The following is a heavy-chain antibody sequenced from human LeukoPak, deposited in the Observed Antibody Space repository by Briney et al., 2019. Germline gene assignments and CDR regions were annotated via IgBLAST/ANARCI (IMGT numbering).Heavy chain of an antibody. CDR3: AKDYYDSSAYYWPDAFDI. J-gene: IGHJ3*02. V-gene: IGHV3-21*04. Sequence: GGSLRLSCAASGFTFSSYTMNWVRQAPGKGLEWVSSFSRSGPYIYYADSVKGRFTISRDNARNSLYLQMNSLRAEDTAVYYCAKDYYDSSAYYWPDAFDIWGQGTMVTVSS. CDR2: FSRSGPYI. CDR1: GFTFSSYT. D-gene: IGHD3-22*01.